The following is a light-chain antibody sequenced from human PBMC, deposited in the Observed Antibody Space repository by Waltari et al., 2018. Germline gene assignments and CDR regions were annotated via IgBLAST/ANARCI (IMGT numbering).Light chain of an antibody. CDR2: GAS. J-gene: IGKJ1*01. CDR3: QQYDNWPPWT. Sequence: VVMTQSPATLSVSPGERATLSCRASQSVSRNLAWYQQKPGQAPRLLIYGASTRATGTPARFSGSGSGTQFTRTISSLQSEDFAVYYCQQYDNWPPWTFGQGTKVEIK. CDR1: QSVSRN. V-gene: IGKV3-15*01.